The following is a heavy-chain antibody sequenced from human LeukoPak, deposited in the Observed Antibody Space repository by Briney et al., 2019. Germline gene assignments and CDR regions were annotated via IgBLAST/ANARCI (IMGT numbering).Heavy chain of an antibody. CDR3: AKSYHYDSSGYLGYIDY. Sequence: QPGRSLRLSCAASGFTFSAYGIHWVRQAPGKGLEWVAVISYDGSNKYYADSVKGRFTISRDNSKNTLYLQMNSLRAEDTAVYYCAKSYHYDSSGYLGYIDYCGQGTLVTVSS. D-gene: IGHD3-22*01. CDR2: ISYDGSNK. CDR1: GFTFSAYG. V-gene: IGHV3-30*18. J-gene: IGHJ4*02.